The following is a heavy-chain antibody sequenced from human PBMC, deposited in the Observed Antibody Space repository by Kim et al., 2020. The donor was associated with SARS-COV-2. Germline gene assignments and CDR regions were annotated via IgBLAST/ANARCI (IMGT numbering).Heavy chain of an antibody. CDR3: ARDPDGYNSYYFDY. J-gene: IGHJ4*02. CDR2: IYYSGST. CDR1: GGSISSYY. Sequence: SETLSLTCTVSGGSISSYYWSWIRQPPGKGLEWIGYIYYSGSTNYNPSLKSRVTISVDTSKNQFSLKLSSVTAADTAVYYCARDPDGYNSYYFDYWGQGTLVTVSS. V-gene: IGHV4-59*01. D-gene: IGHD5-12*01.